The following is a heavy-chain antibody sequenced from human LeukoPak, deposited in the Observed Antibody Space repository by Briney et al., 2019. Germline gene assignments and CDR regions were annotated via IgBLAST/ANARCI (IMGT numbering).Heavy chain of an antibody. CDR2: ISYDGKNK. CDR3: AKDGYYDFWSGTWFDP. J-gene: IGHJ5*02. CDR1: GFTFSSYG. V-gene: IGHV3-30*18. Sequence: PGGSLRLSCAASGFTFSSYGMHWVRQAPGKGLEWVAVISYDGKNKYYSDSVKGRFTISRDNSENTLSLQMNSLRAEDTAVYYCAKDGYYDFWSGTWFDPWGQGTLVTVSS. D-gene: IGHD3-3*01.